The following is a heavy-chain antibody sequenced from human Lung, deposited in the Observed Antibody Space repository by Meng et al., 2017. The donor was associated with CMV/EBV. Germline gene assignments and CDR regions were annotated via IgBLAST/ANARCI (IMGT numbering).Heavy chain of an antibody. J-gene: IGHJ6*02. CDR2: IYSGSSRP. CDR1: GFSFSTYA. D-gene: IGHD1/OR15-1a*01. CDR3: ARSGGSEQGYARDV. Sequence: ESXKISXAASGFSFSTYAMSWVRQAPGKGLEWVSLIYSGSSRPHYADAVKGRFTISRDNSKNTLFLQMRDLRADDTALYFCARSGGSEQGYARDVGGRGTXVTVSS. V-gene: IGHV3-23*03.